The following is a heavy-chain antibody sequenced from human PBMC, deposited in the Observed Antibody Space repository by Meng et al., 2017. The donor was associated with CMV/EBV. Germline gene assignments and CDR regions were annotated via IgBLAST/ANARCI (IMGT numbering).Heavy chain of an antibody. D-gene: IGHD6-13*01. CDR2: INWNGGST. CDR1: GFTFDDYG. CDR3: ARVAAAGDFDY. Sequence: GESLKISCAASGFTFDDYGMSWVRQAPGKGLEWVSGINWNGGSTGYADSVEGRFTISRDNAKNSLYLQMNSLRAEDTALYHCARVAAAGDFDYWGQGTLVTVSS. V-gene: IGHV3-20*01. J-gene: IGHJ4*02.